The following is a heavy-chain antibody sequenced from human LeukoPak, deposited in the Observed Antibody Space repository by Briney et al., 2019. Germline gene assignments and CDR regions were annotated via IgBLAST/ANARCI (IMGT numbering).Heavy chain of an antibody. CDR2: ISGSGGST. V-gene: IGHV3-23*01. Sequence: GGSLRLSCLTSGFTLSTNAMSWVRQAPGKGLEWVSSISGSGGSTNYADSVKGRFTISRDNSKNTLYLQMNSLRDEDTAVYYCAQQLGYCSGGNCYFTYWGQGTLVTVSS. CDR1: GFTLSTNA. CDR3: AQQLGYCSGGNCYFTY. D-gene: IGHD2-15*01. J-gene: IGHJ1*01.